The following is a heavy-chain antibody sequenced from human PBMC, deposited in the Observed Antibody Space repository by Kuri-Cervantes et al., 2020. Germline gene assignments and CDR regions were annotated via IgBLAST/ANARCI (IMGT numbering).Heavy chain of an antibody. CDR3: ARDSGWIAFDI. CDR1: GFTFSNAW. J-gene: IGHJ3*02. CDR2: IKSKTDGGTT. D-gene: IGHD6-19*01. Sequence: GESLKISCAASGFTFSNAWMSWVRQAPGKGLEWVGRIKSKTDGGTTDYAAPVKGRFTISRDDSKNTLYLQMNSLKTEDTAVYYCARDSGWIAFDIWGQGTMVT. V-gene: IGHV3-15*01.